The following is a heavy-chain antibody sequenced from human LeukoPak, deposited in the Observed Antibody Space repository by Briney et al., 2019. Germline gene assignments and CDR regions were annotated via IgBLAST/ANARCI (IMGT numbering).Heavy chain of an antibody. D-gene: IGHD6-19*01. CDR1: GFTFSDYY. Sequence: GGSLRLSCAASGFTFSDYYMSWIRQAPGKGLEWVSAISGSGGSTYYADSVKGRFTISRDNSKNTLYLQMNSLRAEDTAVYYCAKDIAVAGLRGGNDYWGQGTLVTVSS. J-gene: IGHJ4*02. CDR3: AKDIAVAGLRGGNDY. V-gene: IGHV3-23*01. CDR2: ISGSGGST.